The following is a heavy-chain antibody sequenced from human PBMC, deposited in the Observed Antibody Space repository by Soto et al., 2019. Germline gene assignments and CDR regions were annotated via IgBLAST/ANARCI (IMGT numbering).Heavy chain of an antibody. CDR3: ERGINGTNFDY. D-gene: IGHD1-20*01. CDR2: IYSSGAT. CDR1: GFIVSHNY. J-gene: IGHJ4*02. V-gene: IGHV3-53*01. Sequence: GSLRLSCIPSGFIVSHNYMSWVRQAPGTGLEWVSVIYSSGATYYADSVKGRFTISRDDSKNTLYLQMNSLRAEDTAVYYCERGINGTNFDYWGQGTLVTVSS.